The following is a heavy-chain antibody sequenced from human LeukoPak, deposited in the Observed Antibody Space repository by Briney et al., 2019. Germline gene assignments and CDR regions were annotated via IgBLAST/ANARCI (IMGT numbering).Heavy chain of an antibody. J-gene: IGHJ4*02. CDR2: ISTNSNFI. V-gene: IGHV3-21*01. Sequence: GGSLRLSCAASGFTFSSYSMNWVRQAPGKGLEWVSSISTNSNFIYYADSVKGRFTISRDNAKNSLYLQMNSLRAEDTAVYYCARGAYDSSGQFDYWGQGTLVTVSS. D-gene: IGHD3-22*01. CDR1: GFTFSSYS. CDR3: ARGAYDSSGQFDY.